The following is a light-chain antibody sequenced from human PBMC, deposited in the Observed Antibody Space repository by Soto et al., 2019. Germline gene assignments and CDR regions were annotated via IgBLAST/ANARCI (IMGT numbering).Light chain of an antibody. Sequence: EIVLTQSPGTLSLSPGERATLSCRASQSFSSNSLGWYQQKPGQAPRLLIYAASIRATGIPARFSGSGSGTEFTLTISSLQSEDFAVYYCQQYNNWPWTFGQGTKVDIK. CDR3: QQYNNWPWT. V-gene: IGKV3D-15*01. J-gene: IGKJ1*01. CDR1: QSFSSN. CDR2: AAS.